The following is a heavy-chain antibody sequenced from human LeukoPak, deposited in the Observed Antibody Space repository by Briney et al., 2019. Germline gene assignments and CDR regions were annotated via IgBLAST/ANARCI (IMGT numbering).Heavy chain of an antibody. V-gene: IGHV1-46*01. D-gene: IGHD3-16*01. CDR3: ARASYVPRWYYYYGMDV. Sequence: ASVKVSCKASGYTFTSYDINWVRQAPGQGLEWMGIINPSGGSTSYAQKFQGRVTMTRDTSTSTVYMELSSLRSEDTAVYYCARASYVPRWYYYYGMDVWGQGTTVTVSS. J-gene: IGHJ6*02. CDR2: INPSGGST. CDR1: GYTFTSYD.